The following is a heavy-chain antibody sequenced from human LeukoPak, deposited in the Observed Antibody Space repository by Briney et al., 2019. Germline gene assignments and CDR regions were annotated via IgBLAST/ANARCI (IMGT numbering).Heavy chain of an antibody. J-gene: IGHJ4*02. CDR3: AKEGMIRGVIDY. V-gene: IGHV4-4*07. CDR1: GASISTYY. Sequence: SETLSLTCTVSGASISTYYWSWIRQPAGKGLEWIGHIHTSGSTNYNPSLKSRVTMSVDTSKNQFSLNINSVTAADTAVYYCAKEGMIRGVIDYWGQGALVTVSS. CDR2: IHTSGST. D-gene: IGHD3-10*01.